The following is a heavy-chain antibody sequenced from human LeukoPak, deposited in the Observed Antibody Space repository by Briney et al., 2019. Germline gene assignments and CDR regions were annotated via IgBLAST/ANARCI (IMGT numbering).Heavy chain of an antibody. CDR3: ARGDPYYYDSSGYRSWDY. Sequence: PGGSLRFSCAASGFTFSSYSMNWVRQAPGKGLEWVSSISSSSSYIYYADSVKGRFTISRDNAKNSLYLQMNSLRAEDTAVYYCARGDPYYYDSSGYRSWDYWGQGTLVTVSS. J-gene: IGHJ4*02. CDR1: GFTFSSYS. D-gene: IGHD3-22*01. V-gene: IGHV3-21*01. CDR2: ISSSSSYI.